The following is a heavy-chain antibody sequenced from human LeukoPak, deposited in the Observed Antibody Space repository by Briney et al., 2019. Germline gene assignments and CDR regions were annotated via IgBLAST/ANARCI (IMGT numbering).Heavy chain of an antibody. V-gene: IGHV1-18*01. CDR2: ISAYNGNT. CDR3: ARSGTLLWFGESYYGMDV. Sequence: GASVKVSCKASGYTFTSYGISWVRQAPGQGLEWMGWISAYNGNTNYAQKLQGRVTMTTDTSTSTAYMELRSLRSDDTAMYYCARSGTLLWFGESYYGMDVWGQGTTVTVSS. CDR1: GYTFTSYG. J-gene: IGHJ6*02. D-gene: IGHD3-10*01.